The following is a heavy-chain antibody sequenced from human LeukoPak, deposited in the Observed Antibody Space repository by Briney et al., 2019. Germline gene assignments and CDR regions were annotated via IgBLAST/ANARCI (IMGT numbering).Heavy chain of an antibody. J-gene: IGHJ5*02. CDR3: ARDQGGYRHRFDP. CDR2: IYYSGST. Sequence: IPSETLSLTCTVSGGSISSYYWSWIRQPPGKGLEWIGYIYYSGSTNYIPSLKSRVTISVDTSKNQFSLKLSSVTAADTAVYYCARDQGGYRHRFDPWGQGTLVTVSS. V-gene: IGHV4-59*01. CDR1: GGSISSYY. D-gene: IGHD3-22*01.